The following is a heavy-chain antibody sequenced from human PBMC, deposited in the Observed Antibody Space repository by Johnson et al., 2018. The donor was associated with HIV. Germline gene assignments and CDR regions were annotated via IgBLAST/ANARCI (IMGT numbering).Heavy chain of an antibody. D-gene: IGHD6-19*01. CDR2: ITASGSPI. CDR1: GFIFSDSY. V-gene: IGHV3-11*04. Sequence: QVQLVESGGGWVKPGGSLRLSCAASGFIFSDSYMSWIRQAPGKGLEWLSYITASGSPIYYADSVRGRFPISRDNSKNTLYLQMNSLRAEDTAVYYCARDSDQYSSGWYEQLDAFDIWGQGTMVTVSS. CDR3: ARDSDQYSSGWYEQLDAFDI. J-gene: IGHJ3*02.